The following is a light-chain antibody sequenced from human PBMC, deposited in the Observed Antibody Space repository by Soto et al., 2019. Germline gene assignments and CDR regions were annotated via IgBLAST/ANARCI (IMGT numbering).Light chain of an antibody. CDR1: SSDVGRFNY. CDR3: TSYTSSSTLYV. J-gene: IGLJ1*01. V-gene: IGLV2-14*01. Sequence: ALTQPASVSGSPGQSITISCTGTSSDVGRFNYVSWYQQHPGKAPKLIIYDVSNRPSGISNHFSGSKSGNTASLTISGLQAEDEADYYCTSYTSSSTLYVFGTGTKVTVL. CDR2: DVS.